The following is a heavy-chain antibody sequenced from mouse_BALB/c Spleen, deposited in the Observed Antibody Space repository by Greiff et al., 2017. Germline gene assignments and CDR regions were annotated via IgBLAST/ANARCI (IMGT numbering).Heavy chain of an antibody. CDR3: SAYYGNYAFAY. V-gene: IGHV14-4*02. CDR2: IDPENGDT. CDR1: GFNIKDYY. D-gene: IGHD2-1*01. J-gene: IGHJ3*01. Sequence: EVQLQQSGAELVRSGASVKLSCTASGFNIKDYYMHWVKQRPEQGLEWIGWIDPENGDTEYAPKFQGKATMTADTSSNTAYLQLSSLTSEDTAVYYFSAYYGNYAFAYWGQGTRVTVSA.